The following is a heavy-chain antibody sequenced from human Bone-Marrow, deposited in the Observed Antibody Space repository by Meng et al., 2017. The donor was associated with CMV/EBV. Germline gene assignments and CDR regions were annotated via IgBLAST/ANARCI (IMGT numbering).Heavy chain of an antibody. V-gene: IGHV4-38-2*02. CDR1: GYSISSGYY. D-gene: IGHD2-2*01. CDR2: ISHSGST. J-gene: IGHJ3*02. Sequence: SETLSLTCTVSGYSISSGYYWGWIRQPPGKGLEWIGSISHSGSTNYNPSLKSRVTISVDTSKNQFSLKLSSVTAADTAVYYSAREGYCSSTSCQSPGAFDIWGQGTMVTVSS. CDR3: AREGYCSSTSCQSPGAFDI.